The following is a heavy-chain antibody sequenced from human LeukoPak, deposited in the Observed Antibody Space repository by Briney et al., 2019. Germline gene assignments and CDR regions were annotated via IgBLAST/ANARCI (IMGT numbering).Heavy chain of an antibody. CDR2: IYYSGNT. CDR3: ARGELVFDY. J-gene: IGHJ4*02. CDR1: GGSISSFH. V-gene: IGHV4-59*01. Sequence: PSQTLSLTCTVSGGSISSFHWSWIRQPPGKGLEWIGYIYYSGNTNYNPSLKSRVTISVDTSKNQFSLRLTSMTAADTAVYYCARGELVFDYWGQGTLVTVSS. D-gene: IGHD1-26*01.